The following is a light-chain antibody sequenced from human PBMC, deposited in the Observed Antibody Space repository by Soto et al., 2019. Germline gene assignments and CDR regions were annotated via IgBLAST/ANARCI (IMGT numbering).Light chain of an antibody. J-gene: IGKJ4*01. CDR2: GAS. CDR1: QSVSSSY. CDR3: QQYDSSPFT. V-gene: IGKV3-20*01. Sequence: EIVLTQSPGTLSLSPGERATLSCRASQSVSSSYLAWYQQKPGQAPRLLIYGASSRATGIPDRFSGSGSGTDFTLTISRLEPEDFAVYYCQQYDSSPFTFGRGTKVEVK.